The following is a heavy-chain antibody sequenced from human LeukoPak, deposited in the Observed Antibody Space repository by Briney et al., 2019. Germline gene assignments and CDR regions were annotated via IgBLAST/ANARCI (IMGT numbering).Heavy chain of an antibody. CDR1: GFTFSSYA. CDR3: AKDQPVVSGAFDI. CDR2: ISYDGSNK. Sequence: GGSLRLSCAASGFTFSSYAMHWVRQAPGKGLEWVAVISYDGSNKYYADSVKGRFTISRDNSKNTLYLQMNSLRAEDTAVYYCAKDQPVVSGAFDIWGQGTMVTVSS. J-gene: IGHJ3*02. D-gene: IGHD4-23*01. V-gene: IGHV3-30-3*01.